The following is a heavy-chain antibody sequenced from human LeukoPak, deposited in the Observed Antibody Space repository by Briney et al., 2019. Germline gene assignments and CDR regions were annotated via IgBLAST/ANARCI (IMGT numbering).Heavy chain of an antibody. V-gene: IGHV1-18*01. CDR1: GYTFTSYG. CDR3: ARITMVRGVIISFY. Sequence: ASVKVSCKASGYTFTSYGISWVRQAPGQGLEWMGWISAYNGNTNYAQKLQGRVTMTTDTSTSTAYMELRSLRSDDTAAYYCARITMVRGVIISFYWGQGTLVTVSS. J-gene: IGHJ4*02. CDR2: ISAYNGNT. D-gene: IGHD3-10*01.